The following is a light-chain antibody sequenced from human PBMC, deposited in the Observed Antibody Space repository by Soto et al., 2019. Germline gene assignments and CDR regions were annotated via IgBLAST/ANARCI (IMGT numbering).Light chain of an antibody. CDR1: SSNIGSNT. Sequence: QSVLTQPPSASGTPGQRVTISCSGSSSNIGSNTVNWYQQLPGTAPKLLIYSNNQRPSGVPDRFSGSKSGTSASLAISGLQSEDEADYYCVAWDDSLNGVVFGGGTKLTVL. J-gene: IGLJ2*01. V-gene: IGLV1-44*01. CDR2: SNN. CDR3: VAWDDSLNGVV.